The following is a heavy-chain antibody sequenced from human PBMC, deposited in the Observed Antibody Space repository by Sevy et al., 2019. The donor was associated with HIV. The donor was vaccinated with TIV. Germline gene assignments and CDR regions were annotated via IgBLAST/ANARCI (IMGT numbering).Heavy chain of an antibody. CDR1: GGSVSSGRYY. D-gene: IGHD7-27*01. CDR3: ARIWGPGYYDY. CDR2: IYYSGST. V-gene: IGHV4-61*01. Sequence: SETLSITCTVSGGSVSSGRYYWSWIRQPPGKGLEWIGYIYYSGSTNYNPSLKSRVTISVDTSKNQFSLKLSSVTAADTAVYYCARIWGPGYYDYWGQGTLVTVSS. J-gene: IGHJ4*02.